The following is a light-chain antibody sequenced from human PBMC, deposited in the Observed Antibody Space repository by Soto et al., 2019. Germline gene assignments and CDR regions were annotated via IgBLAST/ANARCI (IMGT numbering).Light chain of an antibody. CDR3: QQYGVSPLT. J-gene: IGKJ3*01. CDR2: GAF. V-gene: IGKV3-20*01. Sequence: EIVLTQSPGTLSLSPGETATVSCRATESLITKALAWYQQKPGQAPRLLIYGAFTRDAAIPDRFNGSGSGTNFALTISRLELEDSAVYYCQQYGVSPLTFGPGTKGEI. CDR1: ESLITKA.